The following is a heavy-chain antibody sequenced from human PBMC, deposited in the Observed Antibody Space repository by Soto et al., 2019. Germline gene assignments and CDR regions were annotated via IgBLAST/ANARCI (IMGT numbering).Heavy chain of an antibody. J-gene: IGHJ4*02. Sequence: GGSLRLSCAASGFTFSDYYMSWIRQAPGKGLEWVSYISSSSSYTNYADPVKGRFTISRDNAKNSLYLQMNSLRAEDTAVYYCASLGYYDSSGRFYYFDYWGQGTLVTVSS. CDR3: ASLGYYDSSGRFYYFDY. D-gene: IGHD3-22*01. CDR2: ISSSSSYT. CDR1: GFTFSDYY. V-gene: IGHV3-11*06.